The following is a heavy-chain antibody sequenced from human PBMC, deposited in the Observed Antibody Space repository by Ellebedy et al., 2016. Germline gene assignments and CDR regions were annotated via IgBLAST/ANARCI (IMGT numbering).Heavy chain of an antibody. CDR3: ARVVRSGSYYFDY. J-gene: IGHJ4*02. CDR2: ISSSSSYI. CDR1: GFTFSSYS. Sequence: GGSLRLXXAASGFTFSSYSMNWVRQAPGKGLEWVSSISSSSSYIYYADSVKGRFTISRDNAKNSLYLQMNSLRAEDTAVYYCARVVRSGSYYFDYWGQGTLVTVPS. D-gene: IGHD3-22*01. V-gene: IGHV3-21*01.